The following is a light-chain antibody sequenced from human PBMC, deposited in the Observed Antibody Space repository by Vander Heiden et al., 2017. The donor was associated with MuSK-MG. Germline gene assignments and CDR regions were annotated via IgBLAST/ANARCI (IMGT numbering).Light chain of an antibody. CDR2: DAS. CDR3: QQHSNWPQNT. CDR1: QRVSSY. J-gene: IGKJ4*01. Sequence: EIVLTQSPATLSLSPGERATLSCRASQRVSSYLAWYQQKPGQSPRLLIYDASNRATGIPARFSGSGYGTDFTLTISSLEPEDFAVYYCQQHSNWPQNTFGGGTKVEIK. V-gene: IGKV3-11*01.